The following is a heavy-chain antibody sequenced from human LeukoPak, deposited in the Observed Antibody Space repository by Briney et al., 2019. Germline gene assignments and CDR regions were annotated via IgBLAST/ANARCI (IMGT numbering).Heavy chain of an antibody. J-gene: IGHJ4*02. V-gene: IGHV4-39*01. CDR1: GGSISSNEYY. CDR2: IYYSGST. D-gene: IGHD3-22*01. Sequence: TSETLSLTCNVSGGSISSNEYYWGWIRQPPGKGLVWIGSIYYSGSTYYNPSLKSRVTISVDTSKNQFSLKLSSVTAADTAVYYCTQEPHYYDSSGYHYWGQGTLVTVSS. CDR3: TQEPHYYDSSGYHY.